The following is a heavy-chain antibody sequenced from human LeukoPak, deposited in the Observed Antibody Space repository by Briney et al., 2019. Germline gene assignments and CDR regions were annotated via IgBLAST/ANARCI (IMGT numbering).Heavy chain of an antibody. V-gene: IGHV1-18*01. D-gene: IGHD3-3*01. Sequence: ASVKVSCKASGYTFTSYGISWVRQAPGQGLEWMGWISAYNGNTNYAQKLQGRVTMTTDTSTSTAYMELRSLRSDDTAVYYCARNMYDLTSGILEWLLALDYWGQGTLVTVSS. CDR3: ARNMYDLTSGILEWLLALDY. CDR2: ISAYNGNT. J-gene: IGHJ4*02. CDR1: GYTFTSYG.